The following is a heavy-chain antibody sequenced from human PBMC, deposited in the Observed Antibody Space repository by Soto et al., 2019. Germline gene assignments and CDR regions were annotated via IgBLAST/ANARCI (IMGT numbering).Heavy chain of an antibody. CDR3: AKDNDLDRDGPFDY. D-gene: IGHD2-2*03. CDR2: ISWNSGDI. J-gene: IGHJ4*02. V-gene: IGHV3-9*01. Sequence: EVQLVESGGGWVQPGRSLRLSCAASGFSFDDYGMHWVRQGPGKGLEWVSGISWNSGDIYYADSVKGRFTISRDNAKRSLYLQMNSLRTDDTALYYCAKDNDLDRDGPFDYWGQGILVTVSS. CDR1: GFSFDDYG.